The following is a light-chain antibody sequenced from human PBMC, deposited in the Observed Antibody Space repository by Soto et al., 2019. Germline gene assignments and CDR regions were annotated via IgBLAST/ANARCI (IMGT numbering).Light chain of an antibody. J-gene: IGLJ1*01. CDR1: SSNIGAGYD. Sequence: QSVLTQPPSVSGAPGQRVTISCTGRSSNIGAGYDVHWYQQLPGTAPKLLIYDDSNRPSGVPDRFSGSKSGTSASLAITGLQAEDEADYYCQSYDSSLSGYVFGTGTKVTVL. CDR2: DDS. V-gene: IGLV1-40*01. CDR3: QSYDSSLSGYV.